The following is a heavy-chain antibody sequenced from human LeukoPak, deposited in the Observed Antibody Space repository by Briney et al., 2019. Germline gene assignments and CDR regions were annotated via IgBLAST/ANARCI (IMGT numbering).Heavy chain of an antibody. CDR2: ISSSSSTI. J-gene: IGHJ6*03. CDR3: ARSLGETYYDILTAYYYYMDV. Sequence: PGGSLRLSCAASGFTFSSYSMNWVRQAPGKGLEWVSYISSSSSTIYYADSVKGRFTISRDNAKNSLYLQMNSLRAEDTAVYYCARSLGETYYDILTAYYYYMDVWGKGTTVTVSS. CDR1: GFTFSSYS. V-gene: IGHV3-48*01. D-gene: IGHD3-9*01.